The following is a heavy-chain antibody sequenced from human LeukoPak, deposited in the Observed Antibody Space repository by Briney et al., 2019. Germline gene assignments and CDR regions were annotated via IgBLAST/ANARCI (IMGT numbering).Heavy chain of an antibody. CDR3: ARETHLATHFFDY. CDR1: GFTFSNYD. Sequence: PGGSLRLSCAASGFTFSNYDINWVRQAPGKGLERVSYISSSGSTIYYADSVKGRFTSSRDNAKNSLYLQMNSLRAEDTAVYYCARETHLATHFFDYWGQGTLVTVSS. V-gene: IGHV3-48*03. D-gene: IGHD3-3*02. CDR2: ISSSGSTI. J-gene: IGHJ4*02.